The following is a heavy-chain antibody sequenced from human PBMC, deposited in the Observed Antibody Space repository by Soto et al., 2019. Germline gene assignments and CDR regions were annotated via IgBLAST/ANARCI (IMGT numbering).Heavy chain of an antibody. CDR2: ISYDGSNK. V-gene: IGHV3-30*18. Sequence: GGSLRLSCSASGFTFSSYGMHWVRQAPGKGLEWVAVISYDGSNKYYANSVKGRFTISRDNSKNTLYLQMNSLRAEDTAVYYCEKELSMERSGCPDSWGQGP. D-gene: IGHD3-22*01. CDR1: GFTFSSYG. CDR3: EKELSMERSGCPDS. J-gene: IGHJ4*02.